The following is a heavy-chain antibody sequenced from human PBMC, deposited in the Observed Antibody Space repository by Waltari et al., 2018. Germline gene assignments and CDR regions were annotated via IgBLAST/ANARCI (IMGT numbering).Heavy chain of an antibody. Sequence: QVQLVESGGGVVQPGRSLRLSCAASGFTFSSYGMHWVRHAPGKGLEWVAVISYDGSNKYYADSVKGRFTISRDNSKNTLYLQMNSLRAEDTAVYYCAKESSIVVVITTPDYWGQGTLVTVSS. D-gene: IGHD3-22*01. CDR3: AKESSIVVVITTPDY. V-gene: IGHV3-30*18. CDR1: GFTFSSYG. CDR2: ISYDGSNK. J-gene: IGHJ4*02.